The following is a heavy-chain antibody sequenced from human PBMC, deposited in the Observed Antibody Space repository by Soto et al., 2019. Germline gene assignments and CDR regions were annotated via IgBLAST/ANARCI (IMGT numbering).Heavy chain of an antibody. J-gene: IGHJ5*02. V-gene: IGHV4-31*01. D-gene: IGHD2-8*01. CDR1: GGSISSVGYY. CDR3: ARRVFP. Sequence: SETLSLTCTVSGGSISSVGYYWSWIRQHPGKCLEWVGYVYYCGIXXYNPSLEXXVSISVETSNXRFSLXVLSVAAADTAVYYCARRVFPWGQGTLVTVSS. CDR2: VYYCGIX.